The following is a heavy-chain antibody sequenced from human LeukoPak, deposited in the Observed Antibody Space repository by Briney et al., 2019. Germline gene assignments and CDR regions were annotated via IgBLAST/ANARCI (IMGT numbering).Heavy chain of an antibody. D-gene: IGHD3-22*01. CDR2: IYWNDDK. CDR1: GFSLSTSGVT. J-gene: IGHJ4*02. Sequence: SGPTLVNPTQTLTLTCTFSGFSLSTSGVTVGWIRQPPGKALEWLALIYWNDDKRYSPSLKRRLTVSKDTSKNQVVLTMTNMDPVDTATYYCAHRQGYFDSSGHFDYWGQGTLVTVSS. V-gene: IGHV2-5*01. CDR3: AHRQGYFDSSGHFDY.